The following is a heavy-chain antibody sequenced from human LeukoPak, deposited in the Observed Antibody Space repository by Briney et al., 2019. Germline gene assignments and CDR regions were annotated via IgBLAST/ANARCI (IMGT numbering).Heavy chain of an antibody. CDR3: ARVGLPYYYGSGSYSPASNAFDI. V-gene: IGHV4-34*01. Sequence: SETLSLTCAVYGGSFSGYYWSWIRQPPGKGLEWIGEINHSGSTNYNPSLKSRVTIPVDTSKNQFSLKLSSVTAADTAVYYCARVGLPYYYGSGSYSPASNAFDIWGQGTMVTVSS. D-gene: IGHD3-10*01. CDR2: INHSGST. CDR1: GGSFSGYY. J-gene: IGHJ3*02.